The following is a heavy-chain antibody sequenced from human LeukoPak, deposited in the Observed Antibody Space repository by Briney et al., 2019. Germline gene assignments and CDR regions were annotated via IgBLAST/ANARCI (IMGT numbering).Heavy chain of an antibody. Sequence: SETLSLTCAVYGGSFSGYYWSWIRQHPGKGLEWIGYIYYSGSTYYNPSLKSRVTISVDTSKNQFSLKLSSVTAADTAVYYCARGNDSSVWIIAFDIWGQGTMVTVSS. CDR2: IYYSGST. V-gene: IGHV4-31*11. CDR3: ARGNDSSVWIIAFDI. J-gene: IGHJ3*02. D-gene: IGHD3-22*01. CDR1: GGSFSGYY.